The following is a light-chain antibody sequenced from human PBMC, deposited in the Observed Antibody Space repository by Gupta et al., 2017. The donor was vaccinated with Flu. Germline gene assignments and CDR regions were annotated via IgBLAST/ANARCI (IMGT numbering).Light chain of an antibody. J-gene: IGLJ3*02. V-gene: IGLV3-10*01. CDR3: YSNANTGNNNWV. CDR1: ALSKKC. CDR2: VYK. Sequence: SYELTQPPSVSVSPGQAARITCSGDALSKKCSYWYQQKSATAPVLVIVVYKKRPSAIPDRIAFSSSGTIDTSTLTGADVEDEADYDYYSNANTGNNNWVFGGGTKLTVL.